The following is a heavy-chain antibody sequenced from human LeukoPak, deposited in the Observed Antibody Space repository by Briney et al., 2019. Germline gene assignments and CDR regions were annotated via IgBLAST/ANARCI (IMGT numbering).Heavy chain of an antibody. CDR2: ISAFNGNT. Sequence: GASVKVSCRASGYTLTSYGISWVRQAPGQGLEWMGWISAFNGNTNYVQKLQGRVTMTTDTSTSTAYMELRSLRSDDTAVYYCARVVGTGHYYYYYMDVWGKGTTVTVSS. J-gene: IGHJ6*03. D-gene: IGHD5-18*01. CDR3: ARVVGTGHYYYYYMDV. CDR1: GYTLTSYG. V-gene: IGHV1-18*01.